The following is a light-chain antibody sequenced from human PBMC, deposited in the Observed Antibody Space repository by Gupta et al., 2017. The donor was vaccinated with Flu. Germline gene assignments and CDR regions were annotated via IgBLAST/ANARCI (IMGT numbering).Light chain of an antibody. V-gene: IGLV2-14*01. J-gene: IGLJ1*01. Sequence: QSALTQPASVSGSPGQSITISFTGPSSDVGGYTYVSWYHKHPGKAPQLLIYDVSKRPAGVDNLFSGAKAGNTASMTISGLQEEDEAEYYCSSYTSSSSYVFGTGTKGTVL. CDR3: SSYTSSSSYV. CDR1: SSDVGGYTY. CDR2: DVS.